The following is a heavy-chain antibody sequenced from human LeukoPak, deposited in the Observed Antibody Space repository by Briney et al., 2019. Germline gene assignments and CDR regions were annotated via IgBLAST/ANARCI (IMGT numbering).Heavy chain of an antibody. CDR3: AKQMERTRPRFGFDP. D-gene: IGHD1-1*01. CDR2: INPNSGGT. Sequence: ASVKVSCKASGYTFTGYYMHWVRQAPGQGLEWMGWINPNSGGTNYAQKFQGRVTMTRDTSISTAYMELSRLRSDDTAVYYCAKQMERTRPRFGFDPWGQGTLVTVSS. CDR1: GYTFTGYY. V-gene: IGHV1-2*02. J-gene: IGHJ5*02.